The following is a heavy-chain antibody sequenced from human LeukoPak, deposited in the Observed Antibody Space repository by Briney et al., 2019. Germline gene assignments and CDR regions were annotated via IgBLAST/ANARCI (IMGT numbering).Heavy chain of an antibody. CDR1: GFTFSSYG. CDR3: AKDLTGTTDC. Sequence: GGSLRLSCAASGFTFSSYGMHWVRQAPGRGLEWVAVISYDGSNKYYADSVKGRFTISRDNSKNTLYPQMNSLRAEDTAVYYCAKDLTGTTDCWGQGTLVTVSS. CDR2: ISYDGSNK. D-gene: IGHD1-7*01. V-gene: IGHV3-30*18. J-gene: IGHJ4*02.